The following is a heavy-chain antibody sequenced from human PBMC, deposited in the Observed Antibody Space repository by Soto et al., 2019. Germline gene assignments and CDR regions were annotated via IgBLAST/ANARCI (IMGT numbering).Heavy chain of an antibody. D-gene: IGHD2-15*01. V-gene: IGHV1-2*04. CDR3: ARDSPLGYCSGGSCYSLAFDY. Sequence: QVQLVQSGAEVKKPGASVKVSCKASGYTFTGYYMHWVRQAPGQGLEWMGWINPNSGGTNYAQKFQGWVTMTRDTSISTAYIELSRRRSDDTALYYCARDSPLGYCSGGSCYSLAFDYWGQGTLVTVSS. J-gene: IGHJ4*02. CDR2: INPNSGGT. CDR1: GYTFTGYY.